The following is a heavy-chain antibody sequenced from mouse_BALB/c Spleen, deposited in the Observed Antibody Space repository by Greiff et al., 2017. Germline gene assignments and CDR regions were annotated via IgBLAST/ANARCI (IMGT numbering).Heavy chain of an antibody. D-gene: IGHD2-14*01. Sequence: EVKLVESGGGLVKPGGSLKLSCAASGFTFSSYAMSWVRQTPEKRLEWVASISSGGSTYYPDSVKGRFTISRDNARNILYLQMSSLRSEDTAMYYCAPNSGGYDGAWFAYWGQGTLVTVSA. CDR2: ISSGGST. CDR3: APNSGGYDGAWFAY. V-gene: IGHV5-6-5*01. CDR1: GFTFSSYA. J-gene: IGHJ3*01.